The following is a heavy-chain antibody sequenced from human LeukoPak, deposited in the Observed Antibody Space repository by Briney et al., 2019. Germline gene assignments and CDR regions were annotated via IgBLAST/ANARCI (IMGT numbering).Heavy chain of an antibody. CDR2: IYPSGRT. V-gene: IGHV4-61*02. D-gene: IGHD2-2*01. CDR3: ARDLAYCNYPSCFQPSNP. CDR1: GGSFSSGGYY. J-gene: IGHJ5*02. Sequence: SQTLTLTCTVSGGSFSSGGYYWSWNRPPGGQGLEWVGRIYPSGRTDYNPSLKSRVAISVDTSKNQFSLKLSSVTGADTAVYYCARDLAYCNYPSCFQPSNPWGQGTLVTVSS.